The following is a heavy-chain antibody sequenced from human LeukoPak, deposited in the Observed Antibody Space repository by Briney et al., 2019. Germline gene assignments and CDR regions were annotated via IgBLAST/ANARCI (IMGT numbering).Heavy chain of an antibody. D-gene: IGHD1-26*01. CDR1: GFSFSSYG. V-gene: IGHV3-30*18. CDR2: ISYDGNTI. J-gene: IGHJ3*01. Sequence: GRSLRLSCAASGFSFSSYGMHWVRQAPGKGLVWLTVISYDGNTIYYADSVKGRFTISRDNSKNALYLQMNSLRIEDTAVYFCAKDLSVVGAHDSFDVWGQGTMVTVSS. CDR3: AKDLSVVGAHDSFDV.